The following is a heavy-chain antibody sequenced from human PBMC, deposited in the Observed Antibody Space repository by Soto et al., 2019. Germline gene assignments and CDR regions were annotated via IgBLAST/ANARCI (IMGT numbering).Heavy chain of an antibody. V-gene: IGHV3-9*01. J-gene: IGHJ3*02. Sequence: EVQLVESGGGLVQPGRSLRLSCAASGFTFDDYAMHWVRQAPGKGLEWVSGISWNSGSIGYADSVKGRFTISRENAKNPLFLQMNNPGAGDTAFYYCAKALGGGGAFDIWGQGTMVTVSS. D-gene: IGHD3-16*01. CDR2: ISWNSGSI. CDR3: AKALGGGGAFDI. CDR1: GFTFDDYA.